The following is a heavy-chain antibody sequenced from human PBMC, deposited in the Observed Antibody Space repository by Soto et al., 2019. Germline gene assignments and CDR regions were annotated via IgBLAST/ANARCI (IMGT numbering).Heavy chain of an antibody. CDR1: GDSISNNNC. CDR2: IYHSGTA. Sequence: TLSLTCAVSGDSISNNNCWNWVRQPPGKGLEWIGEIYHSGTANYNPSLKSRVTISLDKSNNQFSLTLNSVTAADTAVYYCARRRITTFGVVITAYGMDGWGEGTPLSV. CDR3: ARRRITTFGVVITAYGMDG. V-gene: IGHV4-4*02. J-gene: IGHJ6*02. D-gene: IGHD3-3*01.